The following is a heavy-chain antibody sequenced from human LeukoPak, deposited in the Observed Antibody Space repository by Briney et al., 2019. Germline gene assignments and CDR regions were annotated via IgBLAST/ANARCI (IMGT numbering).Heavy chain of an antibody. D-gene: IGHD6-13*01. CDR3: ARLDGYSSSSGGGGY. CDR2: INHSGST. CDR1: GGSFSGCY. J-gene: IGHJ4*02. Sequence: TSETLSLTCAVYGGSFSGCYWSWIRQPPGKGLEWIGEINHSGSTNYNPSLKSRVTISVDTSKNQFSLKLSSVTAADTAVYYCARLDGYSSSSGGGGYWGQGTLVTVSS. V-gene: IGHV4-34*01.